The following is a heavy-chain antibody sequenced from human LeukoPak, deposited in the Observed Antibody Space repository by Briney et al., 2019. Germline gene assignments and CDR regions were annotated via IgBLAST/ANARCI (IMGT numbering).Heavy chain of an antibody. D-gene: IGHD6-13*01. CDR1: GFTFSSYA. CDR2: TSGSGDST. V-gene: IGHV3-23*01. J-gene: IGHJ4*02. Sequence: GGSLRLSCAASGFTFSSYAMSWVRQAPGKGLEWVSATSGSGDSTYYGDSVKGRFTISRDNSKNTLYLQMNSLRAEDTAVYYCAKTRPLDSSSWSHGDYWGQGTLVTVSS. CDR3: AKTRPLDSSSWSHGDY.